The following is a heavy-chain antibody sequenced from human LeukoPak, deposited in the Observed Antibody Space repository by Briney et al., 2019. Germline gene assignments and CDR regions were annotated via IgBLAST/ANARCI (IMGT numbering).Heavy chain of an antibody. CDR3: ARANHFDTIGYYFDL. V-gene: IGHV4-59*08. D-gene: IGHD3-22*01. CDR1: GGSITGHY. J-gene: IGHJ4*02. Sequence: SETLSLTCTVSGGSITGHYWSWIRQPPGKGLEWLGYIYYSGSTSYNPSVKSRVTISVDTSNNQFSLHLRSATAADTAVYYCARANHFDTIGYYFDLWGQGALVTVSS. CDR2: IYYSGST.